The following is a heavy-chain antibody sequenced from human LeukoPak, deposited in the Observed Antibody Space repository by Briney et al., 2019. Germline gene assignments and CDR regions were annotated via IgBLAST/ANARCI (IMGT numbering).Heavy chain of an antibody. J-gene: IGHJ4*02. Sequence: GASVKVSCKASGYTFTSYGISWVRQAPGQGLEWMGWISAYNGNTNYAQKLQGRVTMTTDTSTSTAYMELRSLRSDDTAVYYCARDSASSMVRGVTDYWGQGTLVTVSS. CDR2: ISAYNGNT. D-gene: IGHD3-10*01. V-gene: IGHV1-18*01. CDR3: ARDSASSMVRGVTDY. CDR1: GYTFTSYG.